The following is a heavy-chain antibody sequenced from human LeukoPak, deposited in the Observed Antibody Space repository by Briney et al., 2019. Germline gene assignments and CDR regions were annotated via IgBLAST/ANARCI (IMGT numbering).Heavy chain of an antibody. CDR1: GGSISSSGYC. CDR2: IDYSGNT. V-gene: IGHV4-39*01. Sequence: PSETLSLTCTVSGGSISSSGYCWGWIRQPPGKGLEWIGSIDYSGNTNYNPSLKSRVTISVDMSKNQFSLKLSSVTAADTAVYYCASVRRGFGDLSKYYSYYYMDVWGKGTTVTISS. CDR3: ASVRRGFGDLSKYYSYYYMDV. J-gene: IGHJ6*03. D-gene: IGHD3-10*01.